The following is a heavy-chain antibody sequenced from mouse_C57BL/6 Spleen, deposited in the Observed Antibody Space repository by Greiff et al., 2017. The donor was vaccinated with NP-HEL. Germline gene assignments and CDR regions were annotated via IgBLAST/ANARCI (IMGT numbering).Heavy chain of an antibody. CDR1: GFTFSDFY. CDR3: ARDARRDYAMDY. J-gene: IGHJ4*01. V-gene: IGHV7-1*01. Sequence: EVMLVESGGGLVQSGRSLRLSCATSGFTFSDFYMEWVRQAPGKGLEWIAASRNKANDYTTEYSASVKGRFIVSRDTSQSILYLQMNALRAEDTAIYYCARDARRDYAMDYWGQGTSVTVSS. CDR2: SRNKANDYTT.